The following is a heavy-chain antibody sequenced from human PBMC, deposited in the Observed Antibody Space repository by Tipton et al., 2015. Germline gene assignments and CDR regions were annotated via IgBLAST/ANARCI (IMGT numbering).Heavy chain of an antibody. V-gene: IGHV4-61*01. Sequence: PGLVKPSEILSLTCNVSGGSVTSGNYYWSWIRQPPGKGLEWIGYISYTDNVHYNPSLESRVTISVDTSKNQFSLKLSSVTAAGTAVYYCARQSGESSGWPSAFDIWGQGTMVTVSS. J-gene: IGHJ3*02. CDR2: ISYTDNV. CDR3: ARQSGESSGWPSAFDI. CDR1: GGSVTSGNYY. D-gene: IGHD6-19*01.